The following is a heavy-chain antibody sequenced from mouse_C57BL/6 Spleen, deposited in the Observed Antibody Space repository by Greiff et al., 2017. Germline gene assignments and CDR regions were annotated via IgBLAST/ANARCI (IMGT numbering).Heavy chain of an antibody. Sequence: EVKLMESGGGLVKPGGSLKLSCAASGFTFSSYAMSWVRQTPEKRLEWVATISDGGSYTYYPDNVKGRFTFSRDNAKNNLYLQMSHLKSEDTAMYYCARDQDDNYLFDYWGQGTTRTVSS. CDR3: ARDQDDNYLFDY. J-gene: IGHJ2*01. D-gene: IGHD2-1*01. CDR1: GFTFSSYA. CDR2: ISDGGSYT. V-gene: IGHV5-4*01.